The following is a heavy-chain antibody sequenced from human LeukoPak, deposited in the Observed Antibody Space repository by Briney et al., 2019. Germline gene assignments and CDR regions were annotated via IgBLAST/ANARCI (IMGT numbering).Heavy chain of an antibody. CDR2: TRNKANSYTT. Sequence: TGGSLRLSCAASGFTFSDHYMDWVRQAPGKGLEWVGRTRNKANSYTTEYAASVKGRFTISRDDSKNSLYLQMNSLKTEDTAVYYCAGQKSSIVGAGRRAFDIWGQGTMVTVSS. D-gene: IGHD1-26*01. CDR1: GFTFSDHY. CDR3: AGQKSSIVGAGRRAFDI. V-gene: IGHV3-72*01. J-gene: IGHJ3*02.